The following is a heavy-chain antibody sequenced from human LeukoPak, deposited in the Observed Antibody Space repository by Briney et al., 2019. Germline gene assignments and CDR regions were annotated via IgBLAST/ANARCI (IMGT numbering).Heavy chain of an antibody. CDR3: ARSGRPHELDY. V-gene: IGHV4-59*01. Sequence: SETLSLTCTVSGGSISSYYWSWIRQPPGKGLEWIGYIYYSGGTNYNPSLKSRVTISVDTSKNQFSLKLSSVTAADTAVYYCARSGRPHELDYWGQGTLVTVSS. J-gene: IGHJ4*02. CDR1: GGSISSYY. CDR2: IYYSGGT.